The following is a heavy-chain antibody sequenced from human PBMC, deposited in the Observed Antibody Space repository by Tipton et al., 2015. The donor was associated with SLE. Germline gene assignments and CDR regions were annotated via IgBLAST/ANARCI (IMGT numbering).Heavy chain of an antibody. D-gene: IGHD6-13*01. Sequence: LRLSCTVSGGSISSYYWSWIRQPPGKGLEWIGYIYYSGSTNYNPSLKSRVTTSVDTSKNQFSLKLSSVTAADTAVYYCARAPIAAPTGYYYGMDVWGRGTTVTVSS. CDR2: IYYSGST. CDR3: ARAPIAAPTGYYYGMDV. J-gene: IGHJ6*02. V-gene: IGHV4-59*01. CDR1: GGSISSYY.